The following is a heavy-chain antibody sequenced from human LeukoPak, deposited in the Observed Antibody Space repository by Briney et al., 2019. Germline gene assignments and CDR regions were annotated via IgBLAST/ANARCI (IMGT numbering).Heavy chain of an antibody. J-gene: IGHJ4*02. V-gene: IGHV4-38-2*01. D-gene: IGHD1-26*01. CDR3: ARNSSGNYFDY. Sequence: SETLSLTCAVSGNSISNTYYWGCIRQPPGKELKWIRSIYNSASTHYNPSLKSRVTISVDTSKNQFSLKLSSVTAADTAVYYCARNSSGNYFDYWGQGALVTVSS. CDR1: GNSISNTYY. CDR2: IYNSAST.